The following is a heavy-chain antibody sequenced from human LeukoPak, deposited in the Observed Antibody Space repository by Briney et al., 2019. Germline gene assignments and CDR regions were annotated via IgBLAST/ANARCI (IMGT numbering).Heavy chain of an antibody. V-gene: IGHV4-61*02. CDR2: IYTSGST. CDR1: GGYISSGSYY. J-gene: IGHJ5*02. D-gene: IGHD2-15*01. Sequence: SETLSLTCTVSGGYISSGSYYWSWIRQPAGKGLEWIGRIYTSGSTNYNPSLKSRVTISVDTSKNQFSLKLSSVTAADTAVYYCARDLRCSGGSCYSVSWFDPWGQGTLVTVSS. CDR3: ARDLRCSGGSCYSVSWFDP.